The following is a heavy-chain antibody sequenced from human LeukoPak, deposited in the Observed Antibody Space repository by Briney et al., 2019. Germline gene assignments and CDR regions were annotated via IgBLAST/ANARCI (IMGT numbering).Heavy chain of an antibody. CDR2: ISWDGGST. J-gene: IGHJ3*02. CDR3: ARPSGYSSSWDAFDI. D-gene: IGHD6-13*01. V-gene: IGHV3-43D*03. Sequence: GGSLRLSCVASVFGFDEFAMHWVRQTPGKGLEWVSLISWDGGSTYYADSVKGRFTISRDNSRNSVYLQMNSLTAEDTAVYYCARPSGYSSSWDAFDIWGQGTMVTVSS. CDR1: VFGFDEFA.